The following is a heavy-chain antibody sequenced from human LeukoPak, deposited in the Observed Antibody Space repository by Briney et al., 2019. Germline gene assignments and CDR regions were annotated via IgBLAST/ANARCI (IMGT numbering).Heavy chain of an antibody. Sequence: GGSLRLSCTASVFSFGYYAMSWVRQAPGKALEWVGFIRSKAFGGTTEYAASVKGRFTISRDDSKSIAYLQMNSLKTEDTAVYYCTRAPYSNYVNLDYWGQGTLVSVSS. CDR2: IRSKAFGGTT. D-gene: IGHD4-11*01. V-gene: IGHV3-49*04. CDR3: TRAPYSNYVNLDY. J-gene: IGHJ4*02. CDR1: VFSFGYYA.